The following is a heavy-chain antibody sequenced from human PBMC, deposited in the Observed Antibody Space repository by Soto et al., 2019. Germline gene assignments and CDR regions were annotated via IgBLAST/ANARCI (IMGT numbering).Heavy chain of an antibody. Sequence: SVKVSCEASRGTFSSSAISWVRQAPVQALECMGAIIPIFGTANYAQKFQGRVTITADESTSTAYMELSILRSEDTAVYFCARVREQQLSYYFAYWGQGTLVTVSS. CDR2: IIPIFGTA. CDR1: RGTFSSSA. J-gene: IGHJ4*02. V-gene: IGHV1-69*13. D-gene: IGHD6-13*01. CDR3: ARVREQQLSYYFAY.